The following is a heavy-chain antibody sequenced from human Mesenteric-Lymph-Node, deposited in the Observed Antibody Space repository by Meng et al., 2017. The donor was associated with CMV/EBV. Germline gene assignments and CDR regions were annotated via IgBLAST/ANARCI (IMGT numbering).Heavy chain of an antibody. CDR2: ITGSGTHT. D-gene: IGHD3-3*01. CDR3: AKFPVLVH. CDR1: GFSFSDYA. V-gene: IGHV3-23*01. Sequence: SLRVSWAASGFSFSDYAMGWVRQAPGKGLEWVSDITGSGTHTYYRDSVKGRFTISRDNSNNTLYLQMDSLRAEDTAVYFCAKFPVLVHWGQGILVTVSS. J-gene: IGHJ4*02.